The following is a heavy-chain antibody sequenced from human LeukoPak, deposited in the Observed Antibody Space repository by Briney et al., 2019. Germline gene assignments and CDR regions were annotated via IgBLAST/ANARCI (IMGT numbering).Heavy chain of an antibody. V-gene: IGHV4-4*07. J-gene: IGHJ5*01. CDR1: GGSIGWDY. CDR2: IYKSGST. Sequence: PSETPTLTCTVSGGSIGWDYWSWIRQSAGKGLEWIGRIYKSGSTNYNPSFRSRVTMSVDTSKNQFSLSVTSVTAADTAVYYCAREEYFQDSNGYSYYFNSWGQGCLATVSS. CDR3: AREEYFQDSNGYSYYFNS. D-gene: IGHD3-22*01.